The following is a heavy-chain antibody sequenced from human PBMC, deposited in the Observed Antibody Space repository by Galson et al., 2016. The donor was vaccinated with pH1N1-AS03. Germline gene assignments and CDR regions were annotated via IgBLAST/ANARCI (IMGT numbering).Heavy chain of an antibody. Sequence: PALVKPTQTLTLTCTISGFSLTTGGVGVAWVRQPPGKALEWLGHIYWHDDPRYNPSLKNRLTITKDVSKNQVVLTLTEINSTDTATYYCAHSVGYTYLYNFDSWGQGTLVTVSS. CDR3: AHSVGYTYLYNFDS. CDR2: IYWHDDP. D-gene: IGHD5-12*01. V-gene: IGHV2-5*01. CDR1: GFSLTTGGVG. J-gene: IGHJ4*02.